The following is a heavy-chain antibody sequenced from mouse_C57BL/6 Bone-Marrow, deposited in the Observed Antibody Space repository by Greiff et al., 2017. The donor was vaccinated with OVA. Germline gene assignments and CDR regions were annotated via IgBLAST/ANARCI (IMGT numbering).Heavy chain of an antibody. D-gene: IGHD4-1*01. V-gene: IGHV1-66*01. CDR3: ARQAPPWDGGFAY. Sequence: VQVVESGPELVKPGASVKISCKASGYSFTSYYIHWVKQRPGQGLEWIGWIYPGSGNTKYNEKFKGKATLTADTSSSTAYMQLSSLTSEDSAVYYCARQAPPWDGGFAYWGQGTLVTVSA. CDR2: IYPGSGNT. CDR1: GYSFTSYY. J-gene: IGHJ3*01.